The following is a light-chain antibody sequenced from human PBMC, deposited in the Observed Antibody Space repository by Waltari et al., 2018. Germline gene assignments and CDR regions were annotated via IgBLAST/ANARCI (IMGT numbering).Light chain of an antibody. CDR1: SSDVGVHNY. V-gene: IGLV2-14*03. CDR3: SSYTTSNTWV. CDR2: AVN. Sequence: QSALTQPASVSGSPGQSITISCTGTSSDVGVHNYVSWYQQHPGKAPKLMISAVNKRPSGVSARFSGSRSGNTASLTISGLQAEDEADYYCSSYTTSNTWVFGGGTKLTVL. J-gene: IGLJ3*02.